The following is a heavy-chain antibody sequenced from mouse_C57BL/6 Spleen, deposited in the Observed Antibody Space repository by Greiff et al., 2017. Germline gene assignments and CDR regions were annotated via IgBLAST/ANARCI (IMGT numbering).Heavy chain of an antibody. D-gene: IGHD1-1*01. V-gene: IGHV1-81*01. Sequence: VQLQQSGAELARPGASVKLSCKASGYTFTSYGISWVKQRTGQGLEWIGEIYPRSGNTYYNEKFKGKATLTADKSSSTAYMELRSLTSEDSAVYFCARHGTTVVATDAMDYWGQGTSVTVSS. CDR3: ARHGTTVVATDAMDY. J-gene: IGHJ4*01. CDR2: IYPRSGNT. CDR1: GYTFTSYG.